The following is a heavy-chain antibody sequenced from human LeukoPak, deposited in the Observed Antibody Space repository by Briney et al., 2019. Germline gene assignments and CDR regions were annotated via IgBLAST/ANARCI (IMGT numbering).Heavy chain of an antibody. Sequence: PGRSLRLSCAASGFTFSSYGMHWVRQAPGKGLEWVAVISYDGSNKYYAGSVKGRFTISRDNSKNTLYLQMNSLRAEDTAVYYCAKGGVGSSPYYYYGMDVWGQGTTVTVSS. V-gene: IGHV3-30*18. CDR2: ISYDGSNK. CDR3: AKGGVGSSPYYYYGMDV. J-gene: IGHJ6*02. CDR1: GFTFSSYG. D-gene: IGHD6-6*01.